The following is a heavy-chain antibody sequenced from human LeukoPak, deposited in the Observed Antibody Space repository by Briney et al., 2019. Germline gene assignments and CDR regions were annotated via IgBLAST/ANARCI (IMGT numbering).Heavy chain of an antibody. CDR1: GFTFSSYW. D-gene: IGHD2-15*01. Sequence: GGSLRLSCAASGFTFSSYWMSWVHQAPGKGLEWVANIKKDGSEKKYVDSVKGRFTISRDNSKNMLYLEMNSLSTEDTAMYYCAKVRYCSGVNCYPDDNWGQGTLVTVSS. V-gene: IGHV3-7*01. J-gene: IGHJ4*02. CDR3: AKVRYCSGVNCYPDDN. CDR2: IKKDGSEK.